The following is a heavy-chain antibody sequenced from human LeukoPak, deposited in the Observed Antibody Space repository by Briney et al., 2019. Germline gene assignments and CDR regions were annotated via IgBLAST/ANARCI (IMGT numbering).Heavy chain of an antibody. CDR1: GFTFSSYA. CDR2: ISGSGGST. CDR3: AKATTRGYSNYVNYYGMDV. Sequence: GASLRLSCAASGFTFSSYAMSWVRQAPGKGLEWISAISGSGGSTYYADSVKGRFTISRDNSKNTLYLQMNSLRAEDTAVYYCAKATTRGYSNYVNYYGMDVWGQGTTVTVSS. J-gene: IGHJ6*02. V-gene: IGHV3-23*01. D-gene: IGHD4-11*01.